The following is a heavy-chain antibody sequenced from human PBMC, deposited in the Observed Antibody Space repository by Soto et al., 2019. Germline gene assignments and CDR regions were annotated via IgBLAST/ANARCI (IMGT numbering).Heavy chain of an antibody. J-gene: IGHJ6*02. CDR3: AKNGDFWSWGMDV. Sequence: PGGSLRLSCAASGFTFSTYAMTWVRQSPGKGLEWVAIISSSGDGTYYVDSVKGRFTISRDNSRNTLNLQMNSLRAEDTAVYYCAKNGDFWSWGMDVWGQGTTVTVSS. CDR2: ISSSGDGT. D-gene: IGHD3-3*01. V-gene: IGHV3-23*01. CDR1: GFTFSTYA.